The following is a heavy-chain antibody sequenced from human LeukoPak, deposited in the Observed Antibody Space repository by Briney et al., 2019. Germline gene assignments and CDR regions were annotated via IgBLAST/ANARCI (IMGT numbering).Heavy chain of an antibody. J-gene: IGHJ4*02. CDR1: GSTSRDNT. CDR2: ITASSDNI. CDR3: ARGEHRSAWLIDY. D-gene: IGHD3-3*01. V-gene: IGHV3-48*02. Sequence: GGPLKLSWETTGSTSRDNTRNWFRQAPGKGRGGISYITASSDNINYADSVRGRFTISRDNAKNSLYLQMNSLRDDDTAVYYCARGEHRSAWLIDYWGQGTLVTVSS.